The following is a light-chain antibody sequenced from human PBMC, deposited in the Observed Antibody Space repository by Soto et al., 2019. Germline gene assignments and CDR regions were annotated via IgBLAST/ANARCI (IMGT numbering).Light chain of an antibody. CDR2: ATS. CDR3: QQYKKWPRT. CDR1: QSIGNY. J-gene: IGKJ1*01. Sequence: VLTQSPSALSLSPGEGATLSCRASQSIGNYLAWYQQKPGQAPRLHIYATSNRATGIPARFSGSGSGTEFTLTISSLQSEDFAVYYCQQYKKWPRTFGHGTKVDIK. V-gene: IGKV3D-15*01.